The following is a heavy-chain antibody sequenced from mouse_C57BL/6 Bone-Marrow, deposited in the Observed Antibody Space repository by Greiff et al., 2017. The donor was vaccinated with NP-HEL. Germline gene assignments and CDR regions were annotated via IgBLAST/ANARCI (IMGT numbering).Heavy chain of an antibody. CDR1: GYTFTSYW. CDR2: IYPGSGST. V-gene: IGHV1-55*01. J-gene: IGHJ2*01. Sequence: VQLQQPGAELVKPGASVKMSCKASGYTFTSYWITWVKQRPGQGLEWIGDIYPGSGSTNYNEKFKSKATLTVSTSSSTAKMKLGSMTSEESAVSCCARPGISDYYGSSYYFDYWGKGTTLTVSS. D-gene: IGHD1-1*01. CDR3: ARPGISDYYGSSYYFDY.